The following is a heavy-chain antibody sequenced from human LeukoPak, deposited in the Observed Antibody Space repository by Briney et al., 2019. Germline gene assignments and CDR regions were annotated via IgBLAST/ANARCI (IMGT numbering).Heavy chain of an antibody. CDR2: IRNDGSNK. V-gene: IGHV3-30*02. CDR1: GFTFSRFG. J-gene: IGHJ4*02. D-gene: IGHD3-22*01. Sequence: GGSLRLSCAASGFTFSRFGMHWVRQAPGKGLEWVAFIRNDGSNKYYGDSVKGRFTISRDNSKYTLYLQMNSLRAEDTAVYYCAKDVGGYYFVHFDNWGQGTLVTVSS. CDR3: AKDVGGYYFVHFDN.